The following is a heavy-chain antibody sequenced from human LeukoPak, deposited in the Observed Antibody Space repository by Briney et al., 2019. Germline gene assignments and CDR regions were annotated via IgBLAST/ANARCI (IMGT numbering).Heavy chain of an antibody. V-gene: IGHV1-8*01. CDR2: MNPNSGNT. Sequence: GTSGKVSCKASGYTFTSYDINWVRQATGQGLEWRGCMNPNSGNTGYAQKFQGRVTKTSHTSISTAYMELRSMRSEDTAVYYCARGRVSHYFDYRGQGTLVTGSS. CDR1: GYTFTSYD. J-gene: IGHJ4*02. D-gene: IGHD2-8*01. CDR3: ARGRVSHYFDY.